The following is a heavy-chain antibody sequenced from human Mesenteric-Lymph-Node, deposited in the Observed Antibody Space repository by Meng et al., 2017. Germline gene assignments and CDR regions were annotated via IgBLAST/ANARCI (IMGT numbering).Heavy chain of an antibody. CDR2: IYTSGST. Sequence: SETLSLTCTVSGGSISSYYWSWIRQPAGKGLEWIGRIYTSGSTNYNPSLKSRVTISVDKSKNQFSLKLSSVTAADTAVYYCARDRYLNYDFWSGSGMDVWGQGTTVTVSS. D-gene: IGHD3-3*01. V-gene: IGHV4-4*07. J-gene: IGHJ6*02. CDR1: GGSISSYY. CDR3: ARDRYLNYDFWSGSGMDV.